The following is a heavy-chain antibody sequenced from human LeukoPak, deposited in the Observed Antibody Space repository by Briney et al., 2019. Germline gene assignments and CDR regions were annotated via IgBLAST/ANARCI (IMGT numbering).Heavy chain of an antibody. CDR1: GYSFSGYF. Sequence: ASVKVSCKASGYSFSGYFLHWVRQAPGQGLEWMGWINPNTSDTESPQKFQGRVTMTRDTSISTAYMELTNLRSDDTAIYYCARDMDWRASIWYFDLWGRGTLVAVSS. CDR3: ARDMDWRASIWYFDL. J-gene: IGHJ2*01. CDR2: INPNTSDT. V-gene: IGHV1-2*02. D-gene: IGHD2-2*03.